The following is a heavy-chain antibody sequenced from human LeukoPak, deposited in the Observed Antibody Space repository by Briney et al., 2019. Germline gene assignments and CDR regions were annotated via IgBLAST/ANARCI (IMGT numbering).Heavy chain of an antibody. V-gene: IGHV3-30*18. Sequence: GGSLRLSCAASGFTFSNYGMHWVRQAPGKGLEWVALISYDRSNKYFADSVKGRFTISRDNSKNTLYLQMHSLRAEDTAVYYCAKDNVAAAVRYSDYWGQGTLVTVSS. CDR3: AKDNVAAAVRYSDY. CDR1: GFTFSNYG. J-gene: IGHJ4*02. CDR2: ISYDRSNK. D-gene: IGHD2-15*01.